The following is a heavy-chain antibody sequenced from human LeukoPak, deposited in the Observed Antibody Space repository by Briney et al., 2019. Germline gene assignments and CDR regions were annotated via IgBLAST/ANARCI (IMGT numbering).Heavy chain of an antibody. J-gene: IGHJ6*03. CDR2: IKQDGSAK. CDR3: AREDYISSWYPHYYMDV. D-gene: IGHD6-13*01. Sequence: GGSLRLSCAASGFTFSSYWMSWVRQAPGKGLEWVANIKQDGSAKYYVDSVKGRFTISRDNAKNSLYLQMNSLRAEDTAVYYYAREDYISSWYPHYYMDVWGKGTTVTISS. CDR1: GFTFSSYW. V-gene: IGHV3-7*01.